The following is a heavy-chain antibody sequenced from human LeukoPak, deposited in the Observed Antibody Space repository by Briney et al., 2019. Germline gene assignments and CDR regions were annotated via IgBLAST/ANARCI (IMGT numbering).Heavy chain of an antibody. V-gene: IGHV3-11*04. J-gene: IGHJ4*02. CDR1: GFTVSSNY. CDR3: ARGYRSKYYYDSSTYSDY. D-gene: IGHD3-22*01. Sequence: GGSLRLSCAASGFTVSSNYMSWVRQAPGKGLEWVSYISSRADTIYYADSVKGRFTISRDSAKNSLYLQMNSLRAEDTAVYYCARGYRSKYYYDSSTYSDYWGQGTLVTVSS. CDR2: ISSRADTI.